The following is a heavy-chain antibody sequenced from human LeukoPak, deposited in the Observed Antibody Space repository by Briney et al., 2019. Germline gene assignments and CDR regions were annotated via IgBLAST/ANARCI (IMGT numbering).Heavy chain of an antibody. CDR1: GFTFSSHG. D-gene: IGHD3-16*01. J-gene: IGHJ4*02. CDR2: IYYDGSNK. CDR3: ARVGTLDFGDFDY. Sequence: PGRSLRLSCAASGFTFSSHGMHWVRQAPGKGLEWVALIYYDGSNKYYADSVKGRFTIYRDNSKNTLYLQMNSLRAEDTAVYYCARVGTLDFGDFDYWGQGTLVTVSS. V-gene: IGHV3-33*01.